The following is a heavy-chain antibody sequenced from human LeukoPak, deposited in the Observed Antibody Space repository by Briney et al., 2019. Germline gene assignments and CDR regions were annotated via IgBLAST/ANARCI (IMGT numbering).Heavy chain of an antibody. CDR3: ARARDTGTLYMASDY. D-gene: IGHD7-27*01. J-gene: IGHJ4*02. CDR1: GYTFTSYY. CDR2: INFSVGST. V-gene: IGHV1-46*01. Sequence: ASVKVSCKASGYTFTSYYMHWVRQAPGLGLEWMGDINFSVGSTTSAQKFQGRLTMTSDTSTSTVYMELSSLRSEDTAVYYCARARDTGTLYMASDYWGQGTLVTVSS.